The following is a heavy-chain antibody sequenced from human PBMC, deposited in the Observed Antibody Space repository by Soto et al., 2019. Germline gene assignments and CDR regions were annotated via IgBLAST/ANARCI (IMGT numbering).Heavy chain of an antibody. CDR1: GYTFTSYS. Sequence: ASVKVSCKASGYTFTSYSMHWVRRAPGQRLEWMGWINAGNGNTKYSQKFQGRVTITRDTSASTAYMELSSLRSEDTAVYYCARDLPGIATHYYYYYGMDVWGQGTTVTVAS. CDR2: INAGNGNT. CDR3: ARDLPGIATHYYYYYGMDV. D-gene: IGHD6-13*01. J-gene: IGHJ6*02. V-gene: IGHV1-3*01.